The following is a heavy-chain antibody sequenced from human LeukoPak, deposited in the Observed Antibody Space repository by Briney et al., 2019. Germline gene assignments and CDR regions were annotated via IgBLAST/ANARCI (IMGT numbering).Heavy chain of an antibody. V-gene: IGHV3-21*01. D-gene: IGHD6-19*01. CDR3: ARAGQGAWYWFDL. Sequence: GGSLRLSCEGSGFSSSAHTMNWVRQAPGKGLECVSSIDSTSTYIYYADSMKGRFSIYRDNAKKSLYLQMSSLRDEDTAVYYCARAGQGAWYWFDLWGQGTLVTVSS. CDR1: GFSSSAHT. J-gene: IGHJ5*02. CDR2: IDSTSTYI.